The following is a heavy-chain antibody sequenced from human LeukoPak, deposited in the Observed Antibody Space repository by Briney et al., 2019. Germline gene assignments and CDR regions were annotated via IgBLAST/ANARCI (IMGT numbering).Heavy chain of an antibody. V-gene: IGHV3-23*01. CDR2: ISGSGGST. CDR1: GFTFSSYA. J-gene: IGHJ3*01. CDR3: AKSNGDYVWAFDV. Sequence: GGSLRLSCTVSGFTFSSYAMSWVRQAPGKGLEWVSAISGSGGSTYYADSVKGRFTISRDNSKNTLYLQMNSLRAEDTAVYYCAKSNGDYVWAFDVWGQGTMVTVSS. D-gene: IGHD4-17*01.